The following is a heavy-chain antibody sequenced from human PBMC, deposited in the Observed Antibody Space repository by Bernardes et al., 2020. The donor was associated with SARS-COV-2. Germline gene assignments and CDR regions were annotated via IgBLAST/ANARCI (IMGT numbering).Heavy chain of an antibody. CDR1: GFTFSSYG. CDR3: ARTVVPDY. V-gene: IGHV3-23*01. Sequence: GGSLRLSCAASGFTFSSYGMSWVRQAPGKGLEWVSSISGSGARTYYADSVKGRFTISRDNFKNTLYLQMNSLRAEDTAVYYCARTVVPDYWGQGTLVTVSS. J-gene: IGHJ4*02. D-gene: IGHD3-10*02. CDR2: ISGSGART.